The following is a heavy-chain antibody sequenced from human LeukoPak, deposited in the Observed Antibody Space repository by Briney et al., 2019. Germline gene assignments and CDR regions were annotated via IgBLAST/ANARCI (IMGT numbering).Heavy chain of an antibody. D-gene: IGHD6-13*01. Sequence: GGSLRLSCAASGFTFSGYAMHWVRQAPGKGLEWVAVISYDEGDKYYADSVKGRFTISRDNSKNTLYLQMNSLRAEDTAVYYCARDGPIAAASTGVSYFDYWGQGTLVTVSS. CDR2: ISYDEGDK. J-gene: IGHJ4*02. CDR3: ARDGPIAAASTGVSYFDY. CDR1: GFTFSGYA. V-gene: IGHV3-30-3*01.